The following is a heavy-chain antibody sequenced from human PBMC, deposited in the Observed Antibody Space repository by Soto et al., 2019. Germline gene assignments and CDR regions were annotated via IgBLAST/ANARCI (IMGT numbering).Heavy chain of an antibody. CDR2: IWYDGTNK. J-gene: IGHJ5*02. CDR3: VREQSPYACYYAPGSYDCWFEP. D-gene: IGHD3-10*01. Sequence: QVQLVESGGGVVQPGRSLRLSCAASGFSFSSYGMNWVRQAPGKGLEWVAVIWYDGTNKYYADSVKGRFTISRDDSKNTLYLKMNGLGAEDTAVYYCVREQSPYACYYAPGSYDCWFEPWGQGTLVTVSS. V-gene: IGHV3-33*01. CDR1: GFSFSSYG.